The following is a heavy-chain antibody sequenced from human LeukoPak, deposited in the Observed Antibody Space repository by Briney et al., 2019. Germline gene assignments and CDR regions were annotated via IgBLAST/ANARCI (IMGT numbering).Heavy chain of an antibody. CDR1: GFTFSSYS. V-gene: IGHV3-74*01. CDR3: AYRNNFEY. J-gene: IGHJ4*02. D-gene: IGHD1-26*01. CDR2: INHGAATT. Sequence: GGSLRLSCAASGFTFSSYSMHWVRQGPGKGLVWVSRINHGAATTTYADSVKGRFTVSRDNAKNTLYLQINSLRAEDTAIYYCAYRNNFEYWGQGALVTVSS.